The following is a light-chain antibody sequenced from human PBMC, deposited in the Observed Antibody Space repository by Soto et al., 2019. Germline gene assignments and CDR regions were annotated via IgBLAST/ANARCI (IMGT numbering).Light chain of an antibody. CDR2: DAS. Sequence: QSALTQPASVSGSPGQSITIPCTGTSSDIGGHNYVSWYQQHPGKAPKLMIYDASNRPSGVSNRFSGSKSGNTASLTISGLQAEDEADYYCSSYKSSSTLEVFGTGTKVTVL. J-gene: IGLJ1*01. CDR1: SSDIGGHNY. V-gene: IGLV2-14*03. CDR3: SSYKSSSTLEV.